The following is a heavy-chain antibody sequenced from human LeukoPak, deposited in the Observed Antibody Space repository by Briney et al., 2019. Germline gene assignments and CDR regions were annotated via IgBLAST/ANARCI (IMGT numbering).Heavy chain of an antibody. CDR3: AELGITMIGGV. CDR1: GFTFGNYA. J-gene: IGHJ6*04. D-gene: IGHD3-10*02. V-gene: IGHV3-23*01. Sequence: GGSLRLSCAASGFTFGNYAMSWVRQAAEKGLEWVPAISGSGGTTYYADSVKGRFTISRDNAKNSLYLQMNSLRAEDTAVYYCAELGITMIGGVWGKGTTVTISS. CDR2: ISGSGGTT.